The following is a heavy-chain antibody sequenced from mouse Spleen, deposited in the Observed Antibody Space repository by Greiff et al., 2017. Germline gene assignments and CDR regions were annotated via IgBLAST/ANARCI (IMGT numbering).Heavy chain of an antibody. CDR1: GFTFSDYG. CDR3: ARHTVWYFDV. CDR2: ISNLAYSI. J-gene: IGHJ1*01. D-gene: IGHD1-1*01. Sequence: EVKVEESGGGLVKPGGSLKLSCAASGFTFSDYGMAWVRQAPGKGPEWVAFISNLAYSIYYADTVTGRFTISRENAKNTLYLEMSSLRSEDTAMYYCARHTVWYFDVWGAGTTVTVSS. V-gene: IGHV5-15*04.